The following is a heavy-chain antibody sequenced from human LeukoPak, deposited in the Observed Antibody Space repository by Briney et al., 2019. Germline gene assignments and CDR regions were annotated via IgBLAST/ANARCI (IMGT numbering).Heavy chain of an antibody. CDR3: ARSPTVIRPFDY. V-gene: IGHV1-2*02. CDR1: GYTFTGYY. D-gene: IGHD4-11*01. CDR2: INPNSGGT. J-gene: IGHJ4*02. Sequence: ASVKVSCKASGYTFTGYYMHWVRQASGQGLEWMGWINPNSGGTNYAQKFQGRVTMTRDTSISTAYMELSRLRSDDTAVYYCARSPTVIRPFDYWGQGTLVTVSS.